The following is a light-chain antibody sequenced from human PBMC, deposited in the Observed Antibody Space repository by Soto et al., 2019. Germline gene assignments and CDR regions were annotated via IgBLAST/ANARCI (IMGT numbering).Light chain of an antibody. Sequence: DIQMTQSPSSLSASVGDRVTITCRASQSISSYLNWYQQKPGKAPKLLIYAASSLQTGVPSRFSGIVAGTDFTLTISSLQPEDFATYCFFLSYSTPLTFGQGTKVEIK. J-gene: IGKJ1*01. CDR3: FLSYSTPLT. CDR2: AAS. CDR1: QSISSY. V-gene: IGKV1-39*01.